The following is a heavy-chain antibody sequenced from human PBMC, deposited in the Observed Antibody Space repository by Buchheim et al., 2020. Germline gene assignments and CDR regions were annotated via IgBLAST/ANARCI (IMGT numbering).Heavy chain of an antibody. V-gene: IGHV1-8*01. Sequence: QVQLVQSGAEVKKPGASVKVSCKASEYTFASSDINWVRQAPGQGLEWMGWINPYSINTGYAQKFQGRVTMTRDTSISTAYMELSSLRSEDTAVYYCAGVLGWELLRGAFAHWGQGTL. CDR1: EYTFASSD. J-gene: IGHJ4*02. CDR3: AGVLGWELLRGAFAH. D-gene: IGHD1-26*01. CDR2: INPYSINT.